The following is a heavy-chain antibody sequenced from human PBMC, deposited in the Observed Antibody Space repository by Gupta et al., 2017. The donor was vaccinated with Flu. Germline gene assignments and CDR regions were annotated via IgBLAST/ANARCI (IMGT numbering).Heavy chain of an antibody. Sequence: EVQLVESGGGLVQPGGSLRLSCAASGFTVSSNYMSWVRQAPGKGLEWVSVIYSGGSTYYADSVKGRFTISRDNSKNTLYLQMNSLRAEDTAVYYCARDRLVPAATPQYRTYYYYYYGMDVWGQGTTVTVSS. D-gene: IGHD2-2*01. V-gene: IGHV3-66*02. J-gene: IGHJ6*02. CDR3: ARDRLVPAATPQYRTYYYYYYGMDV. CDR1: GFTVSSNY. CDR2: IYSGGST.